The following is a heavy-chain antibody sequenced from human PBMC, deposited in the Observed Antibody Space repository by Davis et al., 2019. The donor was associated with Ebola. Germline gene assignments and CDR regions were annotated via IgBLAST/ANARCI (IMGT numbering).Heavy chain of an antibody. CDR3: ARDPNYDVLTGTSSYYFDY. CDR2: ISGFNTNT. V-gene: IGHV1-18*04. CDR1: GYTFTSYG. J-gene: IGHJ4*02. D-gene: IGHD3-9*01. Sequence: ASVKVSCKSSGYTFTSYGLVWVRQAPGLGLEWMGWISGFNTNTNFAQKFQGRVTVSKDTSTNTAYMDLRSLTSDDTAIYYWARDPNYDVLTGTSSYYFDYWGQGTLVTVSS.